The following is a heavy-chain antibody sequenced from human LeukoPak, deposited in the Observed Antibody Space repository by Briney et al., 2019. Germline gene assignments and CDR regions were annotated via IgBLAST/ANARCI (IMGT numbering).Heavy chain of an antibody. D-gene: IGHD2-2*03. V-gene: IGHV3-23*01. J-gene: IGHJ4*02. Sequence: GGSLRLSCAASGFTFSSYAMSWVRQAPGKGLEWVSAISGSGGSTYYAGSVKGRFTISRDNSKNTLYLQMNSLRAEDTAVYYCAKVGYCSSTSCYSGFDYCGQGTLVTVSS. CDR1: GFTFSSYA. CDR3: AKVGYCSSTSCYSGFDY. CDR2: ISGSGGST.